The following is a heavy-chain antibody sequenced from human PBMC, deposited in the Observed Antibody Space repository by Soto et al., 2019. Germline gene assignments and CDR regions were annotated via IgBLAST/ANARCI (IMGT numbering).Heavy chain of an antibody. V-gene: IGHV3-21*01. CDR3: ARDSVRDYLYYYYGMDV. D-gene: IGHD4-17*01. J-gene: IGHJ6*02. Sequence: PVGSLRLSCAASGFTFSSYTMNWVRQAPARGLEWVSSIGTSSSYIYYADSVKGRFTISRDNAKNSLFLQMNSLRADDTAVYYCARDSVRDYLYYYYGMDVWGQGTTVTVSS. CDR1: GFTFSSYT. CDR2: IGTSSSYI.